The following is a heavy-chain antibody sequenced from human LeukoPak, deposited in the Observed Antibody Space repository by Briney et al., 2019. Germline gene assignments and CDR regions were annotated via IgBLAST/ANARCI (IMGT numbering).Heavy chain of an antibody. J-gene: IGHJ4*02. CDR3: ASHLLGAAARFDY. CDR1: GVSFSGYY. V-gene: IGHV4-34*01. D-gene: IGHD6-13*01. CDR2: INHSGST. Sequence: PSETLSLTCAVYGVSFSGYYWSWIRQPPGKGLEWIGEINHSGSTNYNPSLKSRVTISVDTSKNQFSLKLSSVTAADTAVYYCASHLLGAAARFDYWGQGTLSPSPQ.